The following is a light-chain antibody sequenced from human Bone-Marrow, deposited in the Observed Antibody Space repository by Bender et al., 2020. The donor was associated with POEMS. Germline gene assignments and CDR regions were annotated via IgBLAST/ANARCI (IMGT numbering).Light chain of an antibody. CDR3: AAWDDSLKGHV. Sequence: QSALTQPRSVSGSPGQSVTIPCTGTSSDVGGYNSVSWYQHHPGKGPILIIYDVTNRPSGVSNRFSGSKSGTSAYLAISGLQSDDEADYYCAAWDDSLKGHVFGGGTKVTVL. CDR2: DVT. J-gene: IGLJ3*02. V-gene: IGLV2-11*01. CDR1: SSDVGGYNS.